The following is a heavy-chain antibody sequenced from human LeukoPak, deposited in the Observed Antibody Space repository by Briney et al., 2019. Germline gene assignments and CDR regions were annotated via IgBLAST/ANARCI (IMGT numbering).Heavy chain of an antibody. CDR3: ARGYYDILTGYYYYYFHGMDV. J-gene: IGHJ6*02. D-gene: IGHD3-9*01. CDR1: GVTFCAYY. CDR2: ISSSGSTI. Sequence: GGALRLSSAASGVTFCAYYMSWSRHALGEGLEGVSYISSSGSTIYYADSVKGRFTISRDNAKNTLYLQMYSLRAEDTAVYYCARGYYDILTGYYYYYFHGMDVWGQGTTVTVSS. V-gene: IGHV3-11*01.